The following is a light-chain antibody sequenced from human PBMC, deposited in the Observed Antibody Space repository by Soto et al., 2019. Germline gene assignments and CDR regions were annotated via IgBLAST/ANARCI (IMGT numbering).Light chain of an antibody. J-gene: IGKJ3*01. Sequence: DIQMTQSPSSLSASVGDRVTITGRASQIISSYLNWYQQKPGKAPKLLIYAASSLHSGVPSRFSGSGSGTDFTLTIVNLQPEDCATYFCQQSFSTPFTFCPGTKVDI. CDR2: AAS. CDR1: QIISSY. CDR3: QQSFSTPFT. V-gene: IGKV1-39*01.